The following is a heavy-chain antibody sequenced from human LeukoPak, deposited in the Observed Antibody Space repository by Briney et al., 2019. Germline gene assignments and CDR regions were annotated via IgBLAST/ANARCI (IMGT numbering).Heavy chain of an antibody. J-gene: IGHJ3*02. CDR3: ARGYSGNYYWMIYAFDI. V-gene: IGHV1-8*01. D-gene: IGHD1-26*01. CDR1: GYTFTSYD. Sequence: ASVKVSCKASGYTFTSYDINWVRQATGQGLEWMGWMNPNSGNTGYAQKFQGRVTMTRNTSISTAYMELSSLRSEDTAVYYCARGYSGNYYWMIYAFDIWGQGTVVTVSS. CDR2: MNPNSGNT.